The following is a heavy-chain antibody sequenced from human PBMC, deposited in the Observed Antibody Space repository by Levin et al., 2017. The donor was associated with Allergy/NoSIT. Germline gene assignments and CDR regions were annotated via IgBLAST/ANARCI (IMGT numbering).Heavy chain of an antibody. V-gene: IGHV3-21*06. D-gene: IGHD2-2*02. J-gene: IGHJ3*01. CDR2: ISTSSNYI. CDR3: ARLYGAHAFDY. Sequence: GESLKISCAASGFTFSSYSMNWVRQAPGKGLEWVSSISTSSNYIYYADSVKGRFTISRDNAKNSLYLQMNSLRAEDTAVYYCARLYGAHAFDYWGQVTMLTVSS. CDR1: GFTFSSYS.